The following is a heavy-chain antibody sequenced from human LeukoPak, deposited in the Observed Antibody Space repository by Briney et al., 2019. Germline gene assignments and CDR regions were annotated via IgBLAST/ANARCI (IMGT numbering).Heavy chain of an antibody. J-gene: IGHJ4*02. D-gene: IGHD3-10*01. Sequence: PGGSLRLSCAASGFTFSSYWMSWVRQAPGKGLEWVGFIRSKAYGGTTEYAASVKGRFTISRDDSKSIAYLQMNSLKTEDTAVYYCTRDRPHYYGSGNLGDYWGQGTLVTVSS. V-gene: IGHV3-49*04. CDR3: TRDRPHYYGSGNLGDY. CDR2: IRSKAYGGTT. CDR1: GFTFSSYW.